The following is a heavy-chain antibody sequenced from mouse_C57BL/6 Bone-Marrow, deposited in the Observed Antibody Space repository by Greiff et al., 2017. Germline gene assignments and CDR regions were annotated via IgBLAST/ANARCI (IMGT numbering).Heavy chain of an antibody. D-gene: IGHD2-5*01. CDR3: SRSTYYSNYGYYFDY. J-gene: IGHJ2*01. V-gene: IGHV1-82*01. CDR1: GYAFSSSW. CDR2: IYPGDGDT. Sequence: VQLQQSGPELVKPGASVKISCKASGYAFSSSWMNWVKQRPGKGLEWIGRIYPGDGDTNYNGTFKGKATLTAEKSSSTAYMQLSSLTSEDSAVYFCSRSTYYSNYGYYFDYGGQGTTLTVSS.